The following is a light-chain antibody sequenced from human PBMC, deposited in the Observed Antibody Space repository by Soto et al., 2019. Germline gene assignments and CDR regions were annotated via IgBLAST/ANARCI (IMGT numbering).Light chain of an antibody. CDR1: SSDVGGYNF. J-gene: IGLJ2*01. CDR3: SSHAGSSNFVE. CDR2: EVS. V-gene: IGLV2-8*01. Sequence: QSALTQPPSASGSPGQSVTIYCTGTSSDVGGYNFVSWYQQHPGKAPKLIIYEVSKRPSGVPDRFFGFKSGNRASLTVAGLQAEDEADYYCSSHAGSSNFVEFGRGTQLTVL.